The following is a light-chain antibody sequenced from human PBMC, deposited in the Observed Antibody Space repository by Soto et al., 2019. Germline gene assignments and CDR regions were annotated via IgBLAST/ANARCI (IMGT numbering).Light chain of an antibody. J-gene: IGKJ1*01. CDR2: NTV. CDR1: QNINNIY. V-gene: IGKV3-20*01. CDR3: QQYHNSPIT. Sequence: EIVLTQSPATLSLSPGERATLSCRASQNINNIYLAWYQQKPGQVPRVLIYNTVTRATGVPDRFSGSGSGTYFTLTISRLEPGDFAVYYCQQYHNSPITFGQGTKVEIK.